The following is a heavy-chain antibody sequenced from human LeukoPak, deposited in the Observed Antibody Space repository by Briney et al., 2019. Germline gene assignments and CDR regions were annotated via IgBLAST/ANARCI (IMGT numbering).Heavy chain of an antibody. J-gene: IGHJ4*02. Sequence: PGGSLRLSCAASGFTFSHFWMSWVRQAPGKGLEWVAYIKKTGSETYYVDSVKGRFTITRDNSKNTLYLQMNSLRAEDTAVYYCAKDPRLLWFGELSSDYWGQGTLVTVSS. CDR1: GFTFSHFW. CDR2: IKKTGSET. D-gene: IGHD3-10*01. CDR3: AKDPRLLWFGELSSDY. V-gene: IGHV3-7*03.